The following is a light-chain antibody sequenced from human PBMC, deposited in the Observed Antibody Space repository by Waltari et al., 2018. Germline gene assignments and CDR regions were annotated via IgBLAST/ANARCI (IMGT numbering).Light chain of an antibody. V-gene: IGKV3-15*01. CDR2: GAS. J-gene: IGKJ3*01. CDR3: QQYNSWPT. Sequence: EIVMTQSPATLSVSPGERATLSCRASQRISSSLAWYQKKRGQAPRLLIYGASTRATGIPARFSGSGSGTEFTLTISSLQSEDFAVYYCQQYNSWPTFGPGTKVDIK. CDR1: QRISSS.